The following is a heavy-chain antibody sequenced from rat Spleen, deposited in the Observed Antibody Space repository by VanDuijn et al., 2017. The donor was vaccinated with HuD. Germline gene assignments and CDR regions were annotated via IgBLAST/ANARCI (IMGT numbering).Heavy chain of an antibody. CDR2: IDPDGGRT. CDR3: TRIHLLTGFDY. J-gene: IGHJ2*01. D-gene: IGHD5-1*01. V-gene: IGHV5-58*01. CDR1: GFTFSNYW. Sequence: EVQLVETGGGLVQPGRSLKLSCVASGFTFSNYWMYWVRQAPGKGLEWVSSIDPDGGRTYYPDSVKGRFTISRDNAKSTLYLQMNSLRSEDTATYYCTRIHLLTGFDYWGQGVMVTVSS.